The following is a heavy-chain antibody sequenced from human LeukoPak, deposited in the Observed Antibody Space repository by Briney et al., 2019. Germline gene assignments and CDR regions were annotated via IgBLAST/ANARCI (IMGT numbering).Heavy chain of an antibody. D-gene: IGHD1-26*01. Sequence: SETLSLTCAVSGGSISSSNWWSWVRQPPGKGLEWIGEIYHSGSTNYNPSLKSRVTISVDKSKNQFSLKLSSVTAADTAVYYCARTVMPSTKGAFDIWGQGTMVTVSS. V-gene: IGHV4-4*02. CDR3: ARTVMPSTKGAFDI. CDR1: GGSISSSNW. J-gene: IGHJ3*02. CDR2: IYHSGST.